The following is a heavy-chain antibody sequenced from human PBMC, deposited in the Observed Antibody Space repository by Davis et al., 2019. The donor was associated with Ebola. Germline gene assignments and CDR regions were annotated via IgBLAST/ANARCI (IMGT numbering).Heavy chain of an antibody. Sequence: AASVKVSCKASGGTFSSYAISWVRQAPGQGLEWMGWISAYNGNTNYAQKLQGRVTMTTDTSTSTAYMELRSLRSDDTAVYYCARADAATVNPVGGGWGQGTLVTVSS. CDR1: GGTFSSYA. V-gene: IGHV1-18*01. CDR2: ISAYNGNT. CDR3: ARADAATVNPVGGG. D-gene: IGHD4-17*01. J-gene: IGHJ4*02.